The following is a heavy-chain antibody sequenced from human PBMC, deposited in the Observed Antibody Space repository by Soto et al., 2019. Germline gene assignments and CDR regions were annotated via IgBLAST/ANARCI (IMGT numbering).Heavy chain of an antibody. D-gene: IGHD2-2*01. Sequence: SETLSLTCAVSGYSISSGYYWGWIRQPPGKGLEWIGSIYHSGSTYYNPSLKSRVTISVDTSKNQFSLKLSSVTAADTAVYYSARVYCSSTSCYDYYYYGMDVRGQGTTVTVSS. CDR1: GYSISSGYY. CDR2: IYHSGST. CDR3: ARVYCSSTSCYDYYYYGMDV. V-gene: IGHV4-38-2*01. J-gene: IGHJ6*02.